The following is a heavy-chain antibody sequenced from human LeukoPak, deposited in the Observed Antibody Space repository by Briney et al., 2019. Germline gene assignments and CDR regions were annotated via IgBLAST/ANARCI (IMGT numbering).Heavy chain of an antibody. V-gene: IGHV3-73*01. D-gene: IGHD3-3*01. CDR2: IRSKANSYAT. CDR1: GFTFSGSA. Sequence: PGGSLRLSCAASGFTFSGSAMHWVRQASGKGLEWVGRIRSKANSYATAYAASVKGRFTISRDDSKNTAYLQMNSLKTEDTAVYYCTSHFWSGYYPSDYWGQGTLVTVSS. CDR3: TSHFWSGYYPSDY. J-gene: IGHJ4*02.